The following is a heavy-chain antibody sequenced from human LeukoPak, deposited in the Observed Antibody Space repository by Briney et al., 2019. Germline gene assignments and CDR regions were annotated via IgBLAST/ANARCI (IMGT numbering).Heavy chain of an antibody. J-gene: IGHJ4*02. V-gene: IGHV3-15*04. CDR1: EFDFSSHA. CDR2: IASKTDGGTT. CDR3: TTGIRGD. Sequence: PGGSLRLSCAASEFDFSSHAMTWVRQAPGKGLEWVGRIASKTDGGTTDYAAPVKGRFTISRDDSKNTLFLQMNSLKTEDTAVYYCTTGIRGDCGQGTLVTVSS.